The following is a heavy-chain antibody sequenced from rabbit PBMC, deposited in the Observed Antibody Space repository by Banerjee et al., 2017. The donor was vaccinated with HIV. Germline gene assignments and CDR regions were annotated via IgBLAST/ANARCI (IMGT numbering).Heavy chain of an antibody. D-gene: IGHD5-1*01. J-gene: IGHJ4*01. CDR2: INTSSGNT. V-gene: IGHV1S45*01. CDR1: GFSFSNKYV. CDR3: ARGDVPGTYYAL. Sequence: QEQLVESGGGLFQPGGSLALTCKASGFSFSNKYVMCWVRQAPGKGLEWIACINTSSGNTVYTSWAKGRFPISKTSSTTVTLQMTSLTAADTATYFCARGDVPGTYYALWGPGTLVTVS.